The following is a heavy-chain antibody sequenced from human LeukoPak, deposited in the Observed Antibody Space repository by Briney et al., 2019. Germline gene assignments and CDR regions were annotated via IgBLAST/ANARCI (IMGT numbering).Heavy chain of an antibody. V-gene: IGHV4-38-2*02. CDR2: IYHSGST. Sequence: PSETLSLTCSVSGYSISSGYYWGWIRQPPGKGLEWIGSIYHSGSTYYNPSLKGRVTISVDTSKNQFSLKLSSVTAADTAVYYCAREVRSAWASFDPWGQGTLVTVSS. J-gene: IGHJ5*02. CDR3: AREVRSAWASFDP. CDR1: GYSISSGYY. D-gene: IGHD1-26*01.